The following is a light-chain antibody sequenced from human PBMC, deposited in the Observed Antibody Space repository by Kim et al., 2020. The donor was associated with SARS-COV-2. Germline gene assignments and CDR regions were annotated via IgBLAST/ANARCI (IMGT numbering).Light chain of an antibody. CDR1: QRISSS. J-gene: IGKJ1*01. CDR3: QQSYTFPRT. CDR2: AAS. V-gene: IGKV1-39*01. Sequence: DIQMTQSPSSLSASVGDRVTITCRTSQRISSSLNWYQQKPGTAPKLLIYAASGLQSGVLSRFSGSGSGTDFTLTINGLQPEDFATYFCQQSYTFPRTFGQGTKVDIK.